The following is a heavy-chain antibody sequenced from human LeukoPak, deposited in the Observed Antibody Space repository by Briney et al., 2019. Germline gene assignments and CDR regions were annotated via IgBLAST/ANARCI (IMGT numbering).Heavy chain of an antibody. CDR2: ISGSGGST. D-gene: IGHD2-2*01. J-gene: IGHJ4*02. Sequence: PGGSLRLSCAASGFTFSSYAMSWVRQAPGKGLEWVSAISGSGGSTYYADSVKGRFTISRDNSKNTLYLQMNSLRAEDTAVYYCARDFSPDIVVVPAALDYWGQGTLVTVSS. V-gene: IGHV3-23*01. CDR3: ARDFSPDIVVVPAALDY. CDR1: GFTFSSYA.